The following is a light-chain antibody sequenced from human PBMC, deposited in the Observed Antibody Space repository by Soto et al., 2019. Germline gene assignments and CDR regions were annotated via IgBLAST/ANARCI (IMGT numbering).Light chain of an antibody. CDR1: SREVGGYNY. J-gene: IGLJ1*01. V-gene: IGLV2-14*01. CDR3: SSYTTSNTRQIV. Sequence: QSVVAQPASVVWSPGQAITISFTGNSREVGGYNYVSWYQQHPGKAPKFMIYDVSNRPSGVSNRFSGSKSGNTASLTISGLQAEDEADYYCSSYTTSNTRQIVFGTGTKVTVL. CDR2: DVS.